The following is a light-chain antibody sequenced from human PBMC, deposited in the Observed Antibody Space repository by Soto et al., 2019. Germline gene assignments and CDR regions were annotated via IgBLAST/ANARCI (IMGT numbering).Light chain of an antibody. CDR2: DVS. CDR1: SSDIGTYNH. CDR3: CSCTTSSTYV. J-gene: IGLJ1*01. Sequence: LTQPPSVSWSPGQSITISFTGTSSDIGTYNHVSWYQQLPGKAPKLMIHDVSNRPSGVSDRFSGSKSGNTASLTISGLQAEDEADYYCCSCTTSSTYVFGSGTKVTVL. V-gene: IGLV2-14*03.